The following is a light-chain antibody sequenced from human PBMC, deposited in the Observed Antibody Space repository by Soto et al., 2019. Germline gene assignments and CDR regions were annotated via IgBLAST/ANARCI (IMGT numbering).Light chain of an antibody. V-gene: IGKV3-20*01. Sequence: IVLAQSPGTLSLSPGGRATLSCRASQSVSSSYLTWYQQKPGQAPRLLIYGASSRATGIPDRFSGSGSGTDFTLTINRLEPEDFAVYYCQQYGSSSITFGQGTRLEIK. J-gene: IGKJ5*01. CDR2: GAS. CDR1: QSVSSSY. CDR3: QQYGSSSIT.